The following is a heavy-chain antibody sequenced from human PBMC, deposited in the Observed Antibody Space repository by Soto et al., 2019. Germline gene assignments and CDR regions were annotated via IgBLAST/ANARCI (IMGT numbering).Heavy chain of an antibody. CDR2: FDPEDGET. CDR1: GYTLTELS. D-gene: IGHD5-18*01. J-gene: IGHJ6*02. Sequence: ASVKVSCKVSGYTLTELSMHWVRQAPGKGLEWMGGFDPEDGETIYAQKFQGRVTMTEDTSKDTAYMELSSLRSEDTAVYYCATASWVQLWLDGMDVWGQGTTVTVSS. V-gene: IGHV1-24*01. CDR3: ATASWVQLWLDGMDV.